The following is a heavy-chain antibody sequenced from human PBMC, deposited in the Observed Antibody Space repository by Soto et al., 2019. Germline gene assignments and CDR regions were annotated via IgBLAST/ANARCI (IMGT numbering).Heavy chain of an antibody. D-gene: IGHD5-18*01. CDR1: GYTFTSYD. Sequence: QVQLVQSAAEVKKPGASVKVSCKASGYTFTSYDINWVRQATGQGLERMGWMNPNSGNTGYAQKFQGRVTMTRNTSISTAYMELSSLRSEDTAVYYCARGRGYSYGYMRLAAGGFDYWGQGTLVTVSS. CDR2: MNPNSGNT. CDR3: ARGRGYSYGYMRLAAGGFDY. V-gene: IGHV1-8*01. J-gene: IGHJ4*02.